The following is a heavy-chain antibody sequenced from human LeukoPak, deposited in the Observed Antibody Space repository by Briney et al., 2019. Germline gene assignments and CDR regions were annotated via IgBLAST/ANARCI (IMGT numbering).Heavy chain of an antibody. CDR3: AKSPFQLSLSLRYFDY. CDR1: GFTFSSYG. D-gene: IGHD2-2*01. Sequence: GRSLRLSCAASGFTFSSYGMHWVRQAPGKGLEWVAVISYDGSNKYYADPVKGRFTISRDNSKNTLYLQMNSLRAEDTAVYYCAKSPFQLSLSLRYFDYWGQGTLVTVSS. CDR2: ISYDGSNK. J-gene: IGHJ4*02. V-gene: IGHV3-30*18.